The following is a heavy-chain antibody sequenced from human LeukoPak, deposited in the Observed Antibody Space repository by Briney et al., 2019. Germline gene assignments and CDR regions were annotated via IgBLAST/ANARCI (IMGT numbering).Heavy chain of an antibody. V-gene: IGHV4-39*01. Sequence: SETLSLTCTVSGGSISSGGYYWGWIRQPPGKGLEWIGSIYYSGSTYYNPSLKSRVTISVDTSKNQFSLKLSSVTAADTAVYYCARHSDTYYDFWSGYYRGGPFDYWGQGTLVTVSS. CDR2: IYYSGST. CDR3: ARHSDTYYDFWSGYYRGGPFDY. CDR1: GGSISSGGYY. D-gene: IGHD3-3*01. J-gene: IGHJ4*02.